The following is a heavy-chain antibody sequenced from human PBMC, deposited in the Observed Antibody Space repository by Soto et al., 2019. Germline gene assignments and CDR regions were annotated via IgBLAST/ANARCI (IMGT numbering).Heavy chain of an antibody. Sequence: SETLSLTCTVSGGSISSYYWSWIRQPPGKGLEWIGYIYYSGSTNYNPSLKSRVTISVDTSKNQFSLKLSSVTAADTAVYYCARHNGYSSSWYGYYFDYWGQGPLVTVSS. D-gene: IGHD6-13*01. CDR3: ARHNGYSSSWYGYYFDY. V-gene: IGHV4-59*08. J-gene: IGHJ4*02. CDR2: IYYSGST. CDR1: GGSISSYY.